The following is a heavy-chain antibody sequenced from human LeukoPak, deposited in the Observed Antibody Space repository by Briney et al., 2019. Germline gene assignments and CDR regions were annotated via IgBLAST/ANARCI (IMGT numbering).Heavy chain of an antibody. CDR3: ARDISSSWPYYYGMDV. J-gene: IGHJ6*04. CDR2: ISSSSRYT. Sequence: GGSLRLSCAASGFTFSDYYMSWIRQPPGKGLEWVSYISSSSRYTNYADSVKGRFTIFRDNPKNSLYLQMNSLRAEDTAVYYCARDISSSWPYYYGMDVWGKGTTVTVSS. CDR1: GFTFSDYY. D-gene: IGHD6-13*01. V-gene: IGHV3-11*06.